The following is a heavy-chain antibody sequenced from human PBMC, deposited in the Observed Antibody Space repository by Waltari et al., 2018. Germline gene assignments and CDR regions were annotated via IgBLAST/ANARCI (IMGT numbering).Heavy chain of an antibody. Sequence: QVQLQQWGAGLLKPSETLSLTCAVYGGSFSGYYWSWIRQPPGKGLEWVGEINHSGSTNYNPSPKSRVTISVETSKNQFSLKLSSVTAADTAVYYCARGKYNWNYLGRYYYYGMDVWGQGTTVTVSS. J-gene: IGHJ6*02. V-gene: IGHV4-34*01. CDR2: INHSGST. D-gene: IGHD1-7*01. CDR1: GGSFSGYY. CDR3: ARGKYNWNYLGRYYYYGMDV.